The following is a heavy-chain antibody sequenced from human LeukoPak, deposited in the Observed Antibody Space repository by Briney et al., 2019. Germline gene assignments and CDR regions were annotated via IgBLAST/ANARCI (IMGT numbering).Heavy chain of an antibody. CDR1: GDSISSYY. V-gene: IGHV4-59*08. J-gene: IGHJ6*02. CDR2: IYYSGST. Sequence: SETLSLTCTVSGDSISSYYWSWIRQPPGKGLEWIGYIYYSGSTNYNPSLKSRVTISVDTSKNQFSLKLSSVTAADTAVYYCVGYCSSTSCSYYYGMDVWGQGTTVTVSS. D-gene: IGHD2-2*01. CDR3: VGYCSSTSCSYYYGMDV.